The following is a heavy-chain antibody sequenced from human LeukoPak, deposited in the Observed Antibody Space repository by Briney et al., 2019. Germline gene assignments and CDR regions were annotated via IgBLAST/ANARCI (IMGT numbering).Heavy chain of an antibody. J-gene: IGHJ5*02. Sequence: GASVKVSCKASGYTFTGYYMHWVRQAPGQGLEWMGWINPNSGGTNYAQKFQGWVTMTRDTSISTAYMELSRLRSDDTAVYYCARGSPRLVIVPLAWFDPWGQGTLVTVSS. CDR1: GYTFTGYY. V-gene: IGHV1-2*04. CDR3: ARGSPRLVIVPLAWFDP. D-gene: IGHD2-21*01. CDR2: INPNSGGT.